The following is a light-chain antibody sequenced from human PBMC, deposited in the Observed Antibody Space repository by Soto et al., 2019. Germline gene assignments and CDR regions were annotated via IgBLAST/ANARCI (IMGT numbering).Light chain of an antibody. Sequence: DLQNTPSPSPPFASVRGRITLNCQASQNINNYLNWYQQKPGRAPKLLIYDASNLEAGVPSRFRGSGSGTDFTFTISRLQPEDIATYYCQQYENLPTFGQGTRLEI. J-gene: IGKJ5*01. CDR1: QNINNY. CDR2: DAS. V-gene: IGKV1-33*01. CDR3: QQYENLPT.